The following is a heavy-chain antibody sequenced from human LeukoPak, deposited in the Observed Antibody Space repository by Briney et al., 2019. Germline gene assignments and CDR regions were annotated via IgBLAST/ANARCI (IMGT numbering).Heavy chain of an antibody. Sequence: SETLSLTCTVSGGSISSYYWSWIRQPAGKGLEWIGRIYTSGSTNYNPSLKSRVTMSVDTSKNQFSLKLSSVTAADTAVYYCARSIVGATTDYFDYWGQGTLVTVSS. CDR2: IYTSGST. CDR3: ARSIVGATTDYFDY. CDR1: GGSISSYY. D-gene: IGHD1-26*01. J-gene: IGHJ4*02. V-gene: IGHV4-4*07.